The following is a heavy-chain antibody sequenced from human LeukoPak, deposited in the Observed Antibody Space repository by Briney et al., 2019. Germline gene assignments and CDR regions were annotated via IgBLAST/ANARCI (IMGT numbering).Heavy chain of an antibody. CDR3: ARLRPYYDFWSGSVTYYYYYMDV. V-gene: IGHV4-39*07. J-gene: IGHJ6*03. Sequence: PSETLSLTCTVSGGSISSSSYYWGWIRQPPGKGLEWIGSIYYSGSTYYNPSLKSRVTISVDTSKNQFSLKLSSVTAADTAVYYCARLRPYYDFWSGSVTYYYYYMDVWGKGTTVTVSS. CDR1: GGSISSSSYY. D-gene: IGHD3-3*01. CDR2: IYYSGST.